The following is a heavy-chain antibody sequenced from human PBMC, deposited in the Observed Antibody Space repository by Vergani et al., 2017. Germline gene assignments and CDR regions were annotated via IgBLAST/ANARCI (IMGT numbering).Heavy chain of an antibody. CDR3: ATKSCGTPGCQIGYFRE. CDR1: GFTSSYYG. D-gene: IGHD2-15*01. V-gene: IGHV3-30*03. J-gene: IGHJ1*01. Sequence: QVHLVESGGGVVQPGRSLRLSCVVSGFTSSYYGMHWVRQAPGKGLEWVAVISHDGTQKYYADSVKGRVTISRDNSKSTLYLKMNSLRTEDTAVYYCATKSCGTPGCQIGYFREWGQGTMVTGSS. CDR2: ISHDGTQK.